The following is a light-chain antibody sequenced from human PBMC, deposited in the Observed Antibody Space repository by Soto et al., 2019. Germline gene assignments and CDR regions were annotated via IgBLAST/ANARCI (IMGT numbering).Light chain of an antibody. CDR3: SSYAGSNRVV. CDR2: EVS. Sequence: QSALTQPPSASGSPGQSVTISCTGTSSDVGGYNYVSWYQQHPGKAPKLMLYEVSKRPSGVPDRFSGSKSGNTASLTVPGLQAEDEADYYCSSYAGSNRVVFGGGTKLTVL. CDR1: SSDVGGYNY. V-gene: IGLV2-8*01. J-gene: IGLJ2*01.